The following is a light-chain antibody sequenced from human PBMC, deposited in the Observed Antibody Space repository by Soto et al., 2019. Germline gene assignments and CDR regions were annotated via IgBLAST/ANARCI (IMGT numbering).Light chain of an antibody. CDR3: QQRSDWPPWT. Sequence: EIVLTQSPATLSLSPGERATLSCRASQSGNSYLAWYQQTPGQAPRLLIYDASNRAIGIPARFSGSGSGTEFTLTISSLEPEDFAIYYCQQRSDWPPWTFGQGTKVEIK. J-gene: IGKJ1*01. CDR2: DAS. V-gene: IGKV3-11*01. CDR1: QSGNSY.